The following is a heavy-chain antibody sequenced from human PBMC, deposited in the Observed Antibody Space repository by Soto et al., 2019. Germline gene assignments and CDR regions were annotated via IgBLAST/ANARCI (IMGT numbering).Heavy chain of an antibody. D-gene: IGHD3-22*01. CDR3: AKDDSHYYYDSSGYYYFTPRRAFDI. V-gene: IGHV3-23*01. CDR1: GFTFSSYA. CDR2: ISGSGGST. Sequence: GGSLRLSCAASGFTFSSYAMSWVRQAPGKGLEWVSAISGSGGSTYYADSVKGRFTISRDNSKNTLYLQMNSLRAEDTAVYYGAKDDSHYYYDSSGYYYFTPRRAFDIWGQGTMVTVSS. J-gene: IGHJ3*02.